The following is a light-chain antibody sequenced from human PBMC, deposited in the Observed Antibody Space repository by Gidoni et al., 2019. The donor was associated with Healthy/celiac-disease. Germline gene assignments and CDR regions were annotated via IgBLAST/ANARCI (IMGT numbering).Light chain of an antibody. CDR3: QQRSNWPPLT. J-gene: IGKJ4*01. CDR2: DAS. CDR1: QSVSSY. V-gene: IGKV3-11*01. Sequence: EIVLTQSPATLSLSPGERATLSCRASQSVSSYLAWYQQKPGQAPGLLIYDASNRATGIPARCSGSGSGTDFTLTISSLGPEDFAVYYCQQRSNWPPLTFGGGTKVEIK.